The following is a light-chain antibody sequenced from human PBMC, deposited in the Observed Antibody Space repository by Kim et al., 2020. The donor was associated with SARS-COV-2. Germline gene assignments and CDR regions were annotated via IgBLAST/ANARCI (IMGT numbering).Light chain of an antibody. V-gene: IGKV3-15*01. CDR3: QQYNDRPQT. J-gene: IGKJ1*01. CDR2: DAS. CDR1: KSVRSN. Sequence: VSAGEGAARTCRASKSVRSNLAWYQQKRGQAPRLLIHDASTRATGLPDRFSGSGSGTEFTLTITSLQSEDIAVYYCQQYNDRPQTFGQGTKVDIK.